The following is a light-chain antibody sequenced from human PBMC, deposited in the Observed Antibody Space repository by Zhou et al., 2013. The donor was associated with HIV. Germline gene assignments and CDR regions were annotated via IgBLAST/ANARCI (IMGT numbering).Light chain of an antibody. Sequence: DIQMTQSPSTLSASVGDRVTIICRASQSISSWLAWYQQKPGKAPKLLIYKASTLESGVPSRFNGSGSGTEFTLTINSLQPDDFATYYCQQYKTYLALTLRRWDQSGD. CDR2: KAS. J-gene: IGKJ4*01. V-gene: IGKV1-5*03. CDR1: QSISSW. CDR3: QQYKTYLALT.